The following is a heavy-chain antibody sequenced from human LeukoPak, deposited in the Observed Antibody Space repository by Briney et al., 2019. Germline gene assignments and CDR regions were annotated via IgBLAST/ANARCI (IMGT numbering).Heavy chain of an antibody. CDR2: INGDASNT. CDR3: ARGGTTFEH. CDR1: GLTFNSYW. D-gene: IGHD4-11*01. V-gene: IGHV3-74*03. J-gene: IGHJ4*02. Sequence: EGSLRLSCAASGLTFNSYWMHWVRQVAGKGLVWVARINGDASNTTYADSVKGRFTISRDNAKNTLYLQINSLRAEDTAVYYCARGGTTFEHWGQGTLVTVSS.